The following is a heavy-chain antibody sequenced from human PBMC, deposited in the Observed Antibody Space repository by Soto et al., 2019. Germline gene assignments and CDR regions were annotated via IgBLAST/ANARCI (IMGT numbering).Heavy chain of an antibody. V-gene: IGHV4-59*01. D-gene: IGHD2-21*02. CDR2: IYYSGST. Sequence: QVQLQESGPGLVKPSETLSLTCTVSGGSISSYYWSWIRQPPGKGLEWIGYIYYSGSTNYNPSLKSRVTISVGTSKNQCSLKLSSVTAADTAVYYCASNTVVTPNYYYGMAVWGQGTTVAVSS. J-gene: IGHJ6*02. CDR3: ASNTVVTPNYYYGMAV. CDR1: GGSISSYY.